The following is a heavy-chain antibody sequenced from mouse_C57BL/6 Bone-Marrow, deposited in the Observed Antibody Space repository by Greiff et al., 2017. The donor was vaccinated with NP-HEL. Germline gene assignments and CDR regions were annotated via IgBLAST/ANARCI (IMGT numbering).Heavy chain of an antibody. CDR2: ISSGGSYT. D-gene: IGHD3-2*02. CDR3: ARQGFGYYAMDY. Sequence: EVQLVESGGDLVKPGGSLKLSCAASGFTFSSYGMSWVRQTPDKRLEWVATISSGGSYTYYLDSVKGRFTISRDNAKNTLYLQMSSLKSEDTAMYYCARQGFGYYAMDYWGQGTSVTVSS. J-gene: IGHJ4*01. CDR1: GFTFSSYG. V-gene: IGHV5-6*01.